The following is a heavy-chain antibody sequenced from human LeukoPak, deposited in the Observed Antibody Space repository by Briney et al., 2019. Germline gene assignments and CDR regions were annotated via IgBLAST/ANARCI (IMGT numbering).Heavy chain of an antibody. Sequence: ETLSLTCAVYGGSFSGYYWSWIRQPPGKGLEWIGEINHSGSTNYNPSLKSRVTISVDTSKNQFSLKLSSVTAADTAVYYCARNRGSYFYYGMGVWGQGTTVTVSS. CDR1: GGSFSGYY. J-gene: IGHJ6*02. CDR2: INHSGST. D-gene: IGHD1-26*01. V-gene: IGHV4-34*01. CDR3: ARNRGSYFYYGMGV.